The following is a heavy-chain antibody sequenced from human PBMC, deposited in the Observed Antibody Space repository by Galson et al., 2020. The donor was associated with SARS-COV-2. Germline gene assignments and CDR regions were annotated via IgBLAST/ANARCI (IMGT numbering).Heavy chain of an antibody. CDR1: GFTFSSYW. Sequence: ALHGESLKISCAASGFTFSSYWMHWVRQAPGKGLVWVSRIYSEGSSTSYADSVKGRFTISGDNAKNTLYLQMSSLRAEDTAVYYCARDDKYYDILTGYYIPPGAYYYYYMDVWGKGTTVTVSS. J-gene: IGHJ6*03. CDR2: IYSEGSST. V-gene: IGHV3-74*01. CDR3: ARDDKYYDILTGYYIPPGAYYYYYMDV. D-gene: IGHD3-9*01.